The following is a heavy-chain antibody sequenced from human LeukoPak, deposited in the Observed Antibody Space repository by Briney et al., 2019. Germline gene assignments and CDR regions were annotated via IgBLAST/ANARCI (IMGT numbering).Heavy chain of an antibody. J-gene: IGHJ4*02. CDR2: IYYSGST. CDR1: GGSISSYY. Sequence: SETLSLTCTVSGGSISSYYWSWIRQPPGKGLEWIGYIYYSGSTNYNPSLKSRVTISVDTSKNQFSLKLRSVTAADTAVYYCARDKNWWGDPRGTYDYWGQGTLVTVSS. D-gene: IGHD2-8*02. V-gene: IGHV4-59*12. CDR3: ARDKNWWGDPRGTYDY.